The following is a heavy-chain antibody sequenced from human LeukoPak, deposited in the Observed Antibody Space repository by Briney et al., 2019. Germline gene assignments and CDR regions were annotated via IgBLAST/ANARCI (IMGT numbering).Heavy chain of an antibody. CDR1: GFTFSDYY. D-gene: IGHD1-26*01. J-gene: IGHJ4*02. CDR3: ARDRYSGSYPLDY. V-gene: IGHV3-11*01. Sequence: GGSLRLSCAASGFTFSDYYMSWIRQAPGKGLEWVSYISSSGSTIYYADSVKGRFTISRDNAKNSLYLQMNSLRAEDTAVYYCARDRYSGSYPLDYWGQGTLVTVSS. CDR2: ISSSGSTI.